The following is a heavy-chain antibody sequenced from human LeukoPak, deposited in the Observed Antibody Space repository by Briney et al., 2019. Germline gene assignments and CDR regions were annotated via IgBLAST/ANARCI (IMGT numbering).Heavy chain of an antibody. J-gene: IGHJ4*02. CDR1: GFTFSSYA. V-gene: IGHV3-23*01. D-gene: IGHD6-6*01. CDR3: AKDWGGYSSSSFDY. CDR2: ISYSGGTT. Sequence: GGSLRLSCAASGFTFSSYAMSWVRQAPGEGLEWVPAISYSGGTTYYADSVKGRFTISRDSSRNTLYLQMDSLRADDTAVYYCAKDWGGYSSSSFDYWGQGILVTVSS.